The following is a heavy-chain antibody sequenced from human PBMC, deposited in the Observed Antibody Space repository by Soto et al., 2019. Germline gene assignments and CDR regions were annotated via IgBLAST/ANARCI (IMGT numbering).Heavy chain of an antibody. J-gene: IGHJ4*02. CDR2: IYYSGST. CDR1: GGSLSSYY. CDR3: ARTADCSSTSCYDGYFDY. D-gene: IGHD2-2*01. V-gene: IGHV4-59*08. Sequence: SETLSLTCTVSGGSLSSYYWSWIRQPPGKGLEWIGYIYYSGSTNYNPSLKSRVTISVDTSKNQFSLKLSSVTAADTAVYYCARTADCSSTSCYDGYFDYWGQGTLVTVS.